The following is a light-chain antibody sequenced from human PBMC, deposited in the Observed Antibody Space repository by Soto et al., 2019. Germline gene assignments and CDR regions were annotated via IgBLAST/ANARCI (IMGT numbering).Light chain of an antibody. Sequence: EIVLTQSPATLSLSPGERATLSCRASQRVSSYLAWYQQKPGQAPRLLIYDASNRATGIPARFSGSGSGTDFTLTISSLEPEDFAVYYCQQRSNWPWTFGQGTTVEIK. CDR2: DAS. CDR3: QQRSNWPWT. V-gene: IGKV3-11*01. J-gene: IGKJ1*01. CDR1: QRVSSY.